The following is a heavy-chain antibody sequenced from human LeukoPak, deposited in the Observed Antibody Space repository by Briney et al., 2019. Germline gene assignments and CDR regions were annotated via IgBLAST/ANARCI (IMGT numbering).Heavy chain of an antibody. J-gene: IGHJ6*03. CDR3: ARVWGSSSSYYMDV. CDR1: GFTFSSYA. Sequence: GGSLRLSCAASGFTFSSYAMHWVRQAPGKGLEWVAVISYDGSNKYYADSVKGRFTISRDNSKNTLYLQMNSLRSDDTAVYYCARVWGSSSSYYMDVWGKGTTVTISS. V-gene: IGHV3-30*04. D-gene: IGHD6-13*01. CDR2: ISYDGSNK.